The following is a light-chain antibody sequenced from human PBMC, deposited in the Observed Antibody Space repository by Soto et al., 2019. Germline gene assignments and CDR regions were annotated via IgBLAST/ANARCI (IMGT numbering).Light chain of an antibody. CDR3: QQFNNYPLT. CDR2: DAS. V-gene: IGKV1D-13*01. J-gene: IGKJ4*01. CDR1: QGISSA. Sequence: AIQLTQSPSSLSASVGDRVTITCRASQGISSALAWYQQKAGNAPNLLIYDASSLESGVPSRFSGSGSGTDFTLTISSLQPEDFATYYCQQFNNYPLTFGGGTKVDIK.